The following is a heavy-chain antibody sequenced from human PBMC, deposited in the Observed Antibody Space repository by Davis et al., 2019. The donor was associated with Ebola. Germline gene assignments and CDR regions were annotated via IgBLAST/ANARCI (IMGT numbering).Heavy chain of an antibody. Sequence: PGGSLRLSCAASGFTFADYAMHWVRQAPGKGLEWVSGISWNSGSIGYADSVKGRFTISRDNAKNSLYLQMTSLRVEDTALYYCATMDANGDYWGQGTLVTVSA. CDR1: GFTFADYA. D-gene: IGHD1-1*01. V-gene: IGHV3-9*01. J-gene: IGHJ4*02. CDR2: ISWNSGSI. CDR3: ATMDANGDY.